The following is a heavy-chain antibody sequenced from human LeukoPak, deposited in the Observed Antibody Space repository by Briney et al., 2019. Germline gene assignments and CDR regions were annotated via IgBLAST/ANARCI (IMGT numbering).Heavy chain of an antibody. CDR2: INPNSGGT. V-gene: IGHV1-2*02. CDR3: ARTRGYGDFYFDY. D-gene: IGHD4-17*01. J-gene: IGHJ4*02. Sequence: ASVKVSCKASGYTFTGYYMHWVRQAPGQGLEWMGWINPNSGGTNYAQKFQGRVTMTRGTSISTAYMELSRLRSDDTAVYYCARTRGYGDFYFDYWGQGTLVTVSS. CDR1: GYTFTGYY.